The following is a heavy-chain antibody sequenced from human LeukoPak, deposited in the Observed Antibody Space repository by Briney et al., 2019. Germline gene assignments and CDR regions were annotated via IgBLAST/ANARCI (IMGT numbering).Heavy chain of an antibody. V-gene: IGHV3-30-3*01. D-gene: IGHD2/OR15-2a*01. Sequence: GKSLRLSCAASGFAFRNYAIHWVRQAPGKGLEWVTFISYDGSVKYYADSVKGRFTISRDNSKNTLSLQMNGLRAEDTATYYCARDRSEKYSTDYWGQGTLVTVSS. CDR2: ISYDGSVK. CDR1: GFAFRNYA. J-gene: IGHJ4*02. CDR3: ARDRSEKYSTDY.